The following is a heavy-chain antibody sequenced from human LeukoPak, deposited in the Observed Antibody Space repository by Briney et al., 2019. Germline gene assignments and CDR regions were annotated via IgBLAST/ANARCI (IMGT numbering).Heavy chain of an antibody. CDR1: GGSISSSSYY. J-gene: IGHJ4*02. V-gene: IGHV4-39*01. Sequence: SETLSLTCTVSGGSISSSSYYWGWIRQPPGKGLEWIGSIYYNGSTYYNPSLKSRVTISVDTSKNQFSLKLSSVTAADTAVYYCARGYYDSSGYYWYFDYWGQGTLVTVSS. CDR3: ARGYYDSSGYYWYFDY. D-gene: IGHD3-22*01. CDR2: IYYNGST.